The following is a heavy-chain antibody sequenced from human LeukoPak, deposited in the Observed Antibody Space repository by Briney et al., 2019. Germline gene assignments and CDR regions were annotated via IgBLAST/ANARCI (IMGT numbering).Heavy chain of an antibody. Sequence: WETLSLTCTVSDGSITSYYWSWIRQPPGKGLEWIGYIFYRGSTNYNPSLKSRVTISVDTSKNQFSLKLSSVTAADTALYYCAKHQALYYFDYWGQGSLVTVSS. CDR3: AKHQALYYFDY. CDR2: IFYRGST. CDR1: DGSITSYY. V-gene: IGHV4-59*08. J-gene: IGHJ4*02.